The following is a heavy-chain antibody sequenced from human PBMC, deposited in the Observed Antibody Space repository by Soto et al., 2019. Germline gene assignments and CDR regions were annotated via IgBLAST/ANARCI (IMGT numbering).Heavy chain of an antibody. CDR1: GFTFSSYG. J-gene: IGHJ3*02. Sequence: QVQLVESGGGVVQPGRSLRLSCAASGFTFSSYGMHWVRQAPGKGLEWVAVIWYDGSNKYYADSVKGRFTISRDNSKNTLYLQINSMRADDTAVYYCARERRIAVASTVGAFDIWGQGTIVTVSS. CDR3: ARERRIAVASTVGAFDI. V-gene: IGHV3-33*01. CDR2: IWYDGSNK. D-gene: IGHD6-19*01.